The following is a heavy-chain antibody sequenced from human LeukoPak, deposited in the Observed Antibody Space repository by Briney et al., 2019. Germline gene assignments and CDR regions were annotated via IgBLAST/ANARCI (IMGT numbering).Heavy chain of an antibody. CDR3: ARSGPYSSGWSL. Sequence: SVKVSCKASGGTFSSYAISWVRQAPGQGLAWMGRIIPILGIANYAQKFQGRVTITADESTSTAYMELSSLRSEDTAVYYCARSGPYSSGWSLWGQGTLVTVSS. CDR1: GGTFSSYA. V-gene: IGHV1-69*04. J-gene: IGHJ4*02. D-gene: IGHD6-19*01. CDR2: IIPILGIA.